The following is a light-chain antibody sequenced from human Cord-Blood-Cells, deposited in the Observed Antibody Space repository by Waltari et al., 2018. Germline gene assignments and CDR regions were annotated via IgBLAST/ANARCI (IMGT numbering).Light chain of an antibody. CDR3: QQSYSTPPT. V-gene: IGKV1-39*01. CDR2: AAS. J-gene: IGKJ4*01. CDR1: QSISSY. Sequence: DIQMTQSPSSLSASVGDTLTLTCRASQSISSYLNWYQQKPGKAPKLLIYAASSLQSGLPSRFSGSGSGTDFTLTISSLQPEDFATYYCQQSYSTPPTFGGGTKVEIK.